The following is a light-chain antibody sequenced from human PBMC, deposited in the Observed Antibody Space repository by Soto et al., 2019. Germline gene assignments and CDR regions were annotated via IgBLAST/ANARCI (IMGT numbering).Light chain of an antibody. CDR1: QTISSY. V-gene: IGKV1-39*01. J-gene: IGKJ2*01. CDR3: QLSHSIPYT. Sequence: DIQMTQSPSSLSASVGDRVTITCRASQTISSYLNWYQQKPGKAPKLLIYAASSLQSGVPSRFSVSGSGTDFTLTISSLQPEDFATYYCQLSHSIPYTFGQGTKLEIK. CDR2: AAS.